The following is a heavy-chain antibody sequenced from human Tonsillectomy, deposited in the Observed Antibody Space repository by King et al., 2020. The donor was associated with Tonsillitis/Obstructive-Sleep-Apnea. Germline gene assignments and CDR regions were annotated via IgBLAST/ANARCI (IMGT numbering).Heavy chain of an antibody. V-gene: IGHV3-7*04. CDR2: IKQDGSEK. Sequence: QLVQSGGGLVQRGGSLRLSCAASGFTFSNYWMSWVRQAPGKGLEWVANIKQDGSEKYFVDSVKGRFTISRDNAKNSLYLQMNSPRAEDTAVYYCARSRLAVTHTGVSFRYWGQGTLVTVSS. D-gene: IGHD6-19*01. J-gene: IGHJ4*02. CDR1: GFTFSNYW. CDR3: ARSRLAVTHTGVSFRY.